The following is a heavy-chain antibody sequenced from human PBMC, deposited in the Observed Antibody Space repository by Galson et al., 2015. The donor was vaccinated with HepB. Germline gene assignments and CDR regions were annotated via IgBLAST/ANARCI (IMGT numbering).Heavy chain of an antibody. D-gene: IGHD3-10*01. CDR3: ARDRGRMVRGVKTTTGYYYYGMDV. V-gene: IGHV3-11*05. Sequence: SLRLSCAASGFTFSDYYMSWIRQAPGKGLEWVSYISSSSSYTNYADSVKGRFTISRDNAKNSLYLQMNSLRAEDTAVYYCARDRGRMVRGVKTTTGYYYYGMDVCGQGTTVTVSS. CDR2: ISSSSSYT. CDR1: GFTFSDYY. J-gene: IGHJ6*02.